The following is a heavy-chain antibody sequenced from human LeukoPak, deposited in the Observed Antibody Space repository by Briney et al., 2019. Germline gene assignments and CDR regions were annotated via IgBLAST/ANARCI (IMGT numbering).Heavy chain of an antibody. CDR1: GGSISSSPYY. CDR2: IYYSGTT. D-gene: IGHD6-13*01. V-gene: IGHV4-39*07. J-gene: IGHJ4*02. Sequence: PSETLSLTCTVPGGSISSSPYYWGWIRQPPGKGLEWIGSIYYSGTTHYSPSLESRVTISVDTSKNQFSLKLASVTAADTAVYYCARDVVAAVGSFDYWGQGILVTVSS. CDR3: ARDVVAAVGSFDY.